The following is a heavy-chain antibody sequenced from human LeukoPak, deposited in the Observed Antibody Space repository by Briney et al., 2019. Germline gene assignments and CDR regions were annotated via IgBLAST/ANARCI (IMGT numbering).Heavy chain of an antibody. V-gene: IGHV3-15*01. CDR2: IKSKTDGGTT. D-gene: IGHD3-16*02. CDR1: GFTFSSYG. CDR3: ATTPYDYVWGSYRPFDY. Sequence: GGSLTLSCAASGFTFSSYGMHWVRQAPGKGLEWVGRIKSKTDGGTTDYAAPVKGRFTISKDDSKNKLYLQMNSLKTEDTAVYYCATTPYDYVWGSYRPFDYWGQGTLVTVSS. J-gene: IGHJ4*02.